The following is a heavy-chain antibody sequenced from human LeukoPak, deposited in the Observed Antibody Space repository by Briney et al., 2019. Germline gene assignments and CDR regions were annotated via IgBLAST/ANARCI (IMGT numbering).Heavy chain of an antibody. V-gene: IGHV3-23*01. CDR2: ISGSGGST. CDR3: AKALPTYYYDSSGYPKPYYYYYGMDV. J-gene: IGHJ6*02. Sequence: GGSLRLSCAASGFTLSSYAMSWVRQAPGKGLEWVSAISGSGGSTYYADSVKGRFTISRDNSKNTLYLQMNSLRAEDTAVYYCAKALPTYYYDSSGYPKPYYYYYGMDVWGQGTTVTVSS. D-gene: IGHD3-22*01. CDR1: GFTLSSYA.